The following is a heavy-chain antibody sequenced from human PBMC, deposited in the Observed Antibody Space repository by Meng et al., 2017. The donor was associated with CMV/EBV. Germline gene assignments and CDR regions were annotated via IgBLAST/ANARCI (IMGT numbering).Heavy chain of an antibody. CDR3: AKYRGAMDV. J-gene: IGHJ6*02. CDR2: ISWNSGSI. V-gene: IGHV3-9*01. D-gene: IGHD4/OR15-4a*01. CDR1: GFTFDDYA. Sequence: SLKISCAASGFTFDDYAMHWVRQAPGKGLEWVSGISWNSGSIGYADSVKGRFTISRDNAKNSLYLQMNSLRAEDTALYYCAKYRGAMDVWGQGTTVPSP.